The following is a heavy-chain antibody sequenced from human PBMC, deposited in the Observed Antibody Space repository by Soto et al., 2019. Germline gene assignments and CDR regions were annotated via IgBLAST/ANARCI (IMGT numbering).Heavy chain of an antibody. CDR2: ISGSGGST. CDR3: AKDHRLSGDFFWSGPPLDY. Sequence: EVQLLESGGGLVQPGGSLRLSCAASGFTFSSYAMSWVRQAPGKGLEWVSAISGSGGSTYYADSVKGRFTISRDNSKNTLYLQMNSLRAEDTAVYYCAKDHRLSGDFFWSGPPLDYWGQGTLVTVSS. J-gene: IGHJ4*02. D-gene: IGHD3-3*01. V-gene: IGHV3-23*01. CDR1: GFTFSSYA.